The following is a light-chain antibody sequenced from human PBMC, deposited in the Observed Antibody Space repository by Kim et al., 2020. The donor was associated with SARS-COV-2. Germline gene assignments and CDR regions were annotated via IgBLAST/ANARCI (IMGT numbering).Light chain of an antibody. CDR1: RTSSQH. V-gene: IGKV3-15*01. CDR3: QEYNSWPRT. Sequence: RGETPPLPGGAARTSSQHIAWSQQNTRRPPRLLIYGVSPRATGIPHLFRGGGCGTEFSLTLSSLQSEDFAVYYCQEYNSWPRTFGGGTKVDIK. CDR2: GVS. J-gene: IGKJ4*01.